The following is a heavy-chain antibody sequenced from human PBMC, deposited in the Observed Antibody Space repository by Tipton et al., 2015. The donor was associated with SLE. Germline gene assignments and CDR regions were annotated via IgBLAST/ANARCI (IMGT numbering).Heavy chain of an antibody. Sequence: TLSLTCTVSGGSISFDYWSWIRQSAGRGLEWIGRIYSSGDRDYNPSLRSRVTMSIDASQNRVSLRLKSVSAADTAVYYCADSGYFNRWIDHWGQGTLVTVSS. V-gene: IGHV4-4*07. D-gene: IGHD3-22*01. CDR2: IYSSGDR. J-gene: IGHJ4*02. CDR1: GGSISFDY. CDR3: ADSGYFNRWIDH.